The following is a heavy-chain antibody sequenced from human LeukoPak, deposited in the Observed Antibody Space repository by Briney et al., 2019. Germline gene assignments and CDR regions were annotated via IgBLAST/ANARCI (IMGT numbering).Heavy chain of an antibody. CDR3: AREGSDSSGYYYAY. J-gene: IGHJ4*02. D-gene: IGHD3-22*01. CDR2: ISAYNGNT. Sequence: ASVKVSCKASGYTFTSYGISWVRQAPGQGLEWMGWISAYNGNTNYAQKFQGRVTMTRDTSTSTVYMELSSLRSEDTAVYYCAREGSDSSGYYYAYWGQGTLVTVSS. CDR1: GYTFTSYG. V-gene: IGHV1-18*01.